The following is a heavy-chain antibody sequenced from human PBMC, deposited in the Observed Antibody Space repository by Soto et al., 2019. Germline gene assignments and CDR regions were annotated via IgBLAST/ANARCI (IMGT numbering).Heavy chain of an antibody. CDR2: IYPGDSDT. D-gene: IGHD3-10*01. V-gene: IGHV5-51*01. CDR3: AGGGVRGVITRTRDYYGMDV. CDR1: GYIFTSHW. J-gene: IGHJ6*02. Sequence: GESLKISCKGSGYIFTSHWIGWVRQMPGKGLECMGIIYPGDSDTRYSPSFQGQVTISADKSISTAYLQWSSLKASDTAMYYCAGGGVRGVITRTRDYYGMDVWGQGTTVTVSS.